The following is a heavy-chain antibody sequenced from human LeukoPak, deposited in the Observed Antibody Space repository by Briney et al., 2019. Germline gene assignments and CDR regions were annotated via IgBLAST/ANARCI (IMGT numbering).Heavy chain of an antibody. J-gene: IGHJ4*02. CDR3: AKSMGDFWSGYSLFDY. CDR2: ISSSSSTI. Sequence: GGSLRLSCAASGFTFSSYSMNWVRQAPGKGLEWVSYISSSSSTIYYADSVKGRFTISRDNAKNSLYLQMNSLRAEDTAVYYCAKSMGDFWSGYSLFDYWGQGTLVTVSS. CDR1: GFTFSSYS. V-gene: IGHV3-48*01. D-gene: IGHD3-3*01.